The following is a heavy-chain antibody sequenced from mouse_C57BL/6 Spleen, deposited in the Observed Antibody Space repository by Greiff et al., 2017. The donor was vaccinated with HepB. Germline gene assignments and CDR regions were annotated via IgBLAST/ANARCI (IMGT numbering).Heavy chain of an antibody. CDR2: IHPNSGST. D-gene: IGHD2-4*01. CDR3: ASNRVYDYDEGFAY. V-gene: IGHV1-64*01. J-gene: IGHJ3*01. Sequence: VQLQQPGAELVKPGASVKLSCKASGYTFTSYWMHWVKQRPGQGLEWIGMIHPNSGSTNYNEKFKSKATLTVDKSSSTAYMQLSSLTSEDSAVYYCASNRVYDYDEGFAYWGQGTLVTVSA. CDR1: GYTFTSYW.